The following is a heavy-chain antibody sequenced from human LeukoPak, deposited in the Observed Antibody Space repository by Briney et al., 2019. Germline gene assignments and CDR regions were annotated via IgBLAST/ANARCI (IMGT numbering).Heavy chain of an antibody. D-gene: IGHD6-6*01. CDR2: ISGSGDNT. J-gene: IGHJ4*02. CDR3: AKGGRGSIATRPDY. V-gene: IGHV3-23*01. Sequence: QPGGSLRLSCAVSGFTFSSYAMNWVRQAPGKGLEWVSAISGSGDNTYYADSVKGRFTISRDNSKNTLYMEMNSLRAEDTAVYYCAKGGRGSIATRPDYWGQGTLVTVSS. CDR1: GFTFSSYA.